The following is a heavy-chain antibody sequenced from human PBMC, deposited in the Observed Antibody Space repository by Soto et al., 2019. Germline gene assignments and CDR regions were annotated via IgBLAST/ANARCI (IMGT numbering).Heavy chain of an antibody. V-gene: IGHV1-2*04. Sequence: QVQLVQSGAEVKKPWASVKVSCKASGYIFTGYYMHWVRQAPGQGLEWMGWINPNSGGTNYAQKFQDWVTMTRDTSISTAYMELSRLRSDDTAVYYCARAYSSSPANDYWGQGTLVTVSS. CDR3: ARAYSSSPANDY. J-gene: IGHJ4*02. CDR1: GYIFTGYY. D-gene: IGHD6-6*01. CDR2: INPNSGGT.